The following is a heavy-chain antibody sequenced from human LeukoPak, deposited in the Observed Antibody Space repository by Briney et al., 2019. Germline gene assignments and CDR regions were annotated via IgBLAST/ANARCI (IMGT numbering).Heavy chain of an antibody. J-gene: IGHJ4*02. Sequence: PSETLSPTCTVSGGPISSYYWSWIRQPPGKGLEWIGYITYSGSTNYNPSLESRGTISLDTSKNQFSLKLTSVTAADTAVYYCAGDRGSSGNNYYFDYWGQGTLVTASS. CDR2: ITYSGST. D-gene: IGHD6-19*01. V-gene: IGHV4-59*01. CDR3: AGDRGSSGNNYYFDY. CDR1: GGPISSYY.